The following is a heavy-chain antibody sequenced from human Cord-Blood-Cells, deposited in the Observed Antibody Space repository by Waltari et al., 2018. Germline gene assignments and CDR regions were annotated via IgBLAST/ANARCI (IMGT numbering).Heavy chain of an antibody. Sequence: QVQLWQSGAEVKKPGASVQVSCKASGYTFTNYGISWVRQAPGQALECMGWISAYNGNTNYAQELQGRVTMTTDTSTSTTYMELRSLRSDDTAGYYCARRVLGSCYWFDPWGQGTLVTVSS. D-gene: IGHD2-15*01. V-gene: IGHV1-18*01. CDR3: ARRVLGSCYWFDP. J-gene: IGHJ5*02. CDR2: ISAYNGNT. CDR1: GYTFTNYG.